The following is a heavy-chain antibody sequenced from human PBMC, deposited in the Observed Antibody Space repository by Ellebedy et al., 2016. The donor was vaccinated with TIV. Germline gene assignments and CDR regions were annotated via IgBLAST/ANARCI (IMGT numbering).Heavy chain of an antibody. J-gene: IGHJ5*02. V-gene: IGHV4-39*01. CDR1: GDSISRSSYY. Sequence: SETLSLTCTVSGDSISRSSYYRGWIRQPPGKGLEWIGSIYYTGSTDYNPSLKSRVAISADTSKNQFSLRLSSVTAADPAVYYCARWFGELLYVRWFDPWGQGTLVTVSS. CDR2: IYYTGST. D-gene: IGHD3-10*01. CDR3: ARWFGELLYVRWFDP.